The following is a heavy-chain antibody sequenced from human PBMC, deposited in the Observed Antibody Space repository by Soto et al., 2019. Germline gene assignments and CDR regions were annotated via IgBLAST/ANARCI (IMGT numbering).Heavy chain of an antibody. Sequence: EVQLVESGGGLVQPGGSLRLSCAASGFTSSDHYMDWVRQATGKGLEWVGRIRNKVNSYTTEYAASVKVRFTVSRDDLKHSVYLQRNSLKTKDTAVYYCARHMPTHGKDVWGQGTTVTVSS. J-gene: IGHJ6*02. V-gene: IGHV3-72*01. CDR1: GFTSSDHY. D-gene: IGHD2-2*01. CDR2: IRNKVNSYTT. CDR3: ARHMPTHGKDV.